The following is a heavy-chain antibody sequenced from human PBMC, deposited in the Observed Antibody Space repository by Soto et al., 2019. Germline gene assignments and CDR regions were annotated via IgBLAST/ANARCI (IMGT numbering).Heavy chain of an antibody. CDR3: ARHAGPLYSSSLSGWFDP. V-gene: IGHV5-51*01. CDR1: GYSFTSYW. CDR2: IYPGDSDT. D-gene: IGHD6-6*01. Sequence: PGESLKISCNGSGYSFTSYWICWVRQMPWKGLEWMGIIYPGDSDTRYSPSFQGQVTISADKSISTAYLQWSSLKASDTAMYYCARHAGPLYSSSLSGWFDPWGQGTLVTVSS. J-gene: IGHJ5*02.